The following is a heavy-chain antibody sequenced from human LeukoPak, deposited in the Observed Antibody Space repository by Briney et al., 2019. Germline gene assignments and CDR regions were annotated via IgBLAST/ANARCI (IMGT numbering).Heavy chain of an antibody. CDR2: INGDGSSI. J-gene: IGHJ4*02. CDR1: GFSSNSYW. V-gene: IGHV3-74*01. CDR3: ARDPDGDYDFDY. Sequence: PGGSLRLSCAASGFSSNSYWMHWARQAPGKGLVWVARINGDGSSINYADSVKGRFTISRDTAKSSLYLQMNSLKIEDTAIYFCARDPDGDYDFDYWGQGTLVTVSS. D-gene: IGHD4-17*01.